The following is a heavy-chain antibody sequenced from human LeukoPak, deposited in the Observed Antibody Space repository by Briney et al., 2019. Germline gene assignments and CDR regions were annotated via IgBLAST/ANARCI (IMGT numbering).Heavy chain of an antibody. J-gene: IGHJ4*02. CDR2: INHSGST. Sequence: SETLSLTCAVYGGSFSGYYWSWIRQPPGKGLEWIGEINHSGSTNYNPSLKSRVTISVDTSKNQFSLKLGSVTAADTAVYYCARSPPPSSWYPNKADYWGQGTLVTVSS. CDR3: ARSPPPSSWYPNKADY. V-gene: IGHV4-34*01. D-gene: IGHD6-13*01. CDR1: GGSFSGYY.